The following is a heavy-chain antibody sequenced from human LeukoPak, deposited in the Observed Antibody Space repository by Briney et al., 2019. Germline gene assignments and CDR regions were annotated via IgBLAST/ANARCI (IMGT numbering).Heavy chain of an antibody. J-gene: IGHJ4*02. CDR3: ARDTGSTSSYGSDY. CDR1: GFQFSAYG. Sequence: AGGSLRLSCRASGFQFSAYGLNWVRQSPGKGLQWISYISSTGTIIYYGDSVEGRFTISRDNARNSLALQMNSLRAEDTAVYYCARDTGSTSSYGSDYWGQGTLVTVSS. D-gene: IGHD2-2*01. V-gene: IGHV3-48*04. CDR2: ISSTGTII.